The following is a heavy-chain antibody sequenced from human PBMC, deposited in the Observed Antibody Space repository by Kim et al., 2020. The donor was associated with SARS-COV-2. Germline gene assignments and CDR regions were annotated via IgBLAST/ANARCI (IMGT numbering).Heavy chain of an antibody. CDR2: ISGFIGNA. J-gene: IGHJ6*03. D-gene: IGHD2-21*01. CDR3: ARVRTVRFHFYYMDV. Sequence: ASVKVSCKASGYTFTSHGISWVRQAPGQGLEWMGWISGFIGNAKYEQKFQGRVTLTTDTSTSTAYMELKGLRSDDTAVYYCARVRTVRFHFYYMDVWGKGTTVTVSS. V-gene: IGHV1-18*01. CDR1: GYTFTSHG.